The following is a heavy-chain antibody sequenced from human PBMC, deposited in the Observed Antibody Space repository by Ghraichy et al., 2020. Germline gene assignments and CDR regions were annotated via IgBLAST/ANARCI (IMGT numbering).Heavy chain of an antibody. CDR2: ISSSSYI. Sequence: GESLNISCAASGFTFSSYSMNWVRQAPGKGLEWVSSISSSSYIYYADSVKGRFTISRDNAKNSLYLQMNSLRAEDTAVYYCARDQSGYSYGSTDYWGQGTLVTVSS. CDR3: ARDQSGYSYGSTDY. V-gene: IGHV3-21*01. J-gene: IGHJ4*02. D-gene: IGHD5-18*01. CDR1: GFTFSSYS.